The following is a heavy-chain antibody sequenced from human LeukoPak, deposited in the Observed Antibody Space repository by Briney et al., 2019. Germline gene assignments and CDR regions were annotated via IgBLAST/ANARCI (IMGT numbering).Heavy chain of an antibody. D-gene: IGHD1-26*01. Sequence: SETLSLTCTVSGGSISSYYWSWIRQPPGKGLEWIGYIYYSGSTNYNPSLKSRVTISVDTSKNQFSLKLSSVTAADTAVYYCARCLHRGAKVWFDPWGQGTLVTVSS. CDR3: ARCLHRGAKVWFDP. CDR2: IYYSGST. CDR1: GGSISSYY. V-gene: IGHV4-59*08. J-gene: IGHJ5*02.